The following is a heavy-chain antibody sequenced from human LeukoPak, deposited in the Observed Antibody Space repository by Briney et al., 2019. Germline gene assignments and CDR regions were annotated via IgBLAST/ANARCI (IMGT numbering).Heavy chain of an antibody. CDR3: ARDGLTDY. V-gene: IGHV5-51*01. J-gene: IGHJ4*02. CDR2: IHPGDSDT. Sequence: KRGESLKISCKASGYSFTNYWIAWVRQLPGKGLEWMGIIHPGDSDTIYSPSFQGQVSISVDKSVRTAYLQWTSLKASDTAIYYCARDGLTDYWGQGTLVTVSS. D-gene: IGHD2-8*01. CDR1: GYSFTNYW.